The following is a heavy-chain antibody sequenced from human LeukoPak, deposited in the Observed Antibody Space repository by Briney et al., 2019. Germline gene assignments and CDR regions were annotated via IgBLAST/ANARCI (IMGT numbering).Heavy chain of an antibody. D-gene: IGHD5-18*01. V-gene: IGHV4-4*07. CDR1: GASISTYY. CDR3: ARDDVDTPTFDY. Sequence: SETLSLTCTVSGASISTYYWSWIRQSAGKRLEWIGRIYISGSTDYNPSLKSRVTMSVDTSKNQLSLKLNSVTAADTAVYYCARDDVDTPTFDYLGQGTLVTVSS. CDR2: IYISGST. J-gene: IGHJ4*02.